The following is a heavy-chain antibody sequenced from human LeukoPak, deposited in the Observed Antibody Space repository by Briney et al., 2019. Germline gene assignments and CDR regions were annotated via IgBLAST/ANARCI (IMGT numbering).Heavy chain of an antibody. CDR2: FYNSGRS. D-gene: IGHD3-16*01. V-gene: IGHV4-59*01. CDR3: TRGAGWLIDY. Sequence: PSETLSLTCTVSADSISDYYRGWIRQPPEKGLEWIGYFYNSGRSTYNPSLKSRVTISADTSKNHFSLKLNSVTTADTAVYYCTRGAGWLIDYWGQGILVTVSS. J-gene: IGHJ4*02. CDR1: ADSISDYY.